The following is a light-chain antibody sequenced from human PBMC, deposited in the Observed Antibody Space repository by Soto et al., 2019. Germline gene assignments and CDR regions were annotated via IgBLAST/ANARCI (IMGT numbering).Light chain of an antibody. CDR1: QGIYSR. Sequence: DIQMTQSPSSVSASVGVTVTITCRASQGIYSRLAWYQQKPGKAPELLIYATSTLQNGVPSRFSGSGFGTDFTLSISSLQPEDSASYFCQQTDDFPLTFGGGTKVDIK. CDR3: QQTDDFPLT. V-gene: IGKV1D-12*01. J-gene: IGKJ4*01. CDR2: ATS.